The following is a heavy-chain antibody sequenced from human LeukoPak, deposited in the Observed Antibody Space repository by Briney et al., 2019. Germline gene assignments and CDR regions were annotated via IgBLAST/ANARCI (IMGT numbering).Heavy chain of an antibody. V-gene: IGHV4-39*07. CDR2: IYYSGST. J-gene: IGHJ4*02. CDR1: GGSISSSSYY. Sequence: SETLSLTCTVSGGSISSSSYYWGWIRQPPGKGLEWIGSIYYSGSTYYNPSLKSRVTISVDTSKNQFSLKLSSVTAADTAVYYCARVGIDYSGNIIKYYFDYWGQGTLVTVSS. D-gene: IGHD4-23*01. CDR3: ARVGIDYSGNIIKYYFDY.